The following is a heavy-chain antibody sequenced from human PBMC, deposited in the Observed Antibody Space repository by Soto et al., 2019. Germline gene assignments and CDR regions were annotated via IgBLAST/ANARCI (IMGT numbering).Heavy chain of an antibody. CDR1: GGLFSSYA. J-gene: IGHJ4*02. V-gene: IGHV1-69*01. CDR2: IISVFGTT. D-gene: IGHD3-16*01. CDR3: AMGGSPYVWFNEF. Sequence: QVQLVQSGAEVKKPGSSMKISCKASGGLFSSYAISWVRQAPVQGLEWMGGIISVFGTTNYAQKFQDRVTITADESTNTAYMDLSSLRSEDTAIYYCAMGGSPYVWFNEFWGQGTLVNVSS.